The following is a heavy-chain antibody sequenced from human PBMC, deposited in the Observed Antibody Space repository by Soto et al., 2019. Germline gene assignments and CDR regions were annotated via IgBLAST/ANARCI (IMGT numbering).Heavy chain of an antibody. Sequence: EVQLLESGGGLVQPGGSLRLSCAASGFTFSSYAMSWVRQAPGKGLEWVSAISGSGGSTYYADSVKGRFTISRDNSKNTLQLQKNRLRAEDTAVYYCAKVDSIVVVPAAILGYWGQETLVTVSS. D-gene: IGHD2-2*01. V-gene: IGHV3-23*01. CDR2: ISGSGGST. CDR1: GFTFSSYA. J-gene: IGHJ4*02. CDR3: AKVDSIVVVPAAILGY.